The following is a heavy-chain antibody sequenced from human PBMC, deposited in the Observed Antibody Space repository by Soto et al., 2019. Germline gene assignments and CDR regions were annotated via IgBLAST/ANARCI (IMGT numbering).Heavy chain of an antibody. V-gene: IGHV3-23*01. CDR3: AWPSSSWYFDY. J-gene: IGHJ4*02. CDR2: ISGSDGST. D-gene: IGHD6-13*01. Sequence: EVQLLESGGGLVQPGGSLRLSCAASGFTFSSYAMNWVREATGKGLEWVSVISGSDGSTYYADSVKGRFTISRDNSKNTLNLQMNSLRAEDTAIYFCAWPSSSWYFDYWGQRLLVTVS. CDR1: GFTFSSYA.